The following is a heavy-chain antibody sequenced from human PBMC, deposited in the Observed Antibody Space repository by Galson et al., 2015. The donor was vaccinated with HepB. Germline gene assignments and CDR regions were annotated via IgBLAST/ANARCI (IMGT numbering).Heavy chain of an antibody. CDR2: IFYTGST. CDR1: GGSISSGGYY. D-gene: IGHD6-19*01. V-gene: IGHV4-30-4*01. J-gene: IGHJ4*02. Sequence: LSLTCAVSGGSISSGGYYWTWIRQPPGKGLEWIGHIFYTGSTYYNPSLKSRVTISVDTSKNQFSLNLSSVTAADTAVYYCVRGYSSGLYGDYWGQGTLVTVSS. CDR3: VRGYSSGLYGDY.